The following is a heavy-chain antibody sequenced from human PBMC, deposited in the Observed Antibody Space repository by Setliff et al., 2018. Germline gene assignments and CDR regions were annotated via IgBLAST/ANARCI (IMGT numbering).Heavy chain of an antibody. CDR1: EFTLSDYY. CDR2: ISSSGSGI. V-gene: IGHV3-11*01. J-gene: IGHJ4*02. Sequence: PGGSLRLSCAASEFTLSDYYISWIRQAPGKGLEWISYISSSGSGIYYADSVKGRFTISRDNAKNSLYLQMNSLRVDDTAVYYCARIGDYVPKDWGQGTLVTVSS. CDR3: ARIGDYVPKD. D-gene: IGHD4-17*01.